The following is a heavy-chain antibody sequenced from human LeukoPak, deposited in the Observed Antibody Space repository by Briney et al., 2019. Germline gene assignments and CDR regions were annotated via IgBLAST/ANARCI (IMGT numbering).Heavy chain of an antibody. CDR2: IIPILGIA. V-gene: IGHV1-69*04. CDR1: GGTFSSYT. J-gene: IGHJ3*02. D-gene: IGHD3-3*01. CDR3: ARDRVRFLEWFSDAFDI. Sequence: SVKVSRKASGGTFSSYTISWVRQAPGQGLGWMGRIIPILGIANYAQKFQGRVTITADKSTSTAYMELSSLRSEDTAAYYCARDRVRFLEWFSDAFDIWGQGTMVTVSS.